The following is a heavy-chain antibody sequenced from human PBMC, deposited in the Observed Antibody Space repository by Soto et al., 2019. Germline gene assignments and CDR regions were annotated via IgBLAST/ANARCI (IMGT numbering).Heavy chain of an antibody. CDR3: VHRAGIDGNWNGGYFDY. Sequence: QITRRESGPTRVKPTQTLTLTCTFSGFSLSARPVAVGWIRQPPGKALERLALIYWDDDKRYSPSLMSRLTITKDTYKNQVVLTMTNMDPLDTAIYYCVHRAGIDGNWNGGYFDYWGQGALVTVSS. V-gene: IGHV2-5*02. J-gene: IGHJ4*02. CDR2: IYWDDDK. CDR1: GFSLSARPVA. D-gene: IGHD1-1*01.